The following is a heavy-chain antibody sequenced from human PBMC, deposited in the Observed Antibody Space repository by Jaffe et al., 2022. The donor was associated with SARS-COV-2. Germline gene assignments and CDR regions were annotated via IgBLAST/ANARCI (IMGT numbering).Heavy chain of an antibody. CDR1: GYTFTSYG. J-gene: IGHJ4*02. D-gene: IGHD3-9*01. Sequence: QVHLEQSGAEVKQPGASMKVSCKAFGYTFTSYGIYWVRQAPGQGLEWMGWISAYNGDTKYAQKVQGRVVMTTDISTNTAYMEMRSLRSDDTAIYYCARGGPFERYYDWLSSLDSWGQGTLVSVSS. CDR3: ARGGPFERYYDWLSSLDS. V-gene: IGHV1-18*01. CDR2: ISAYNGDT.